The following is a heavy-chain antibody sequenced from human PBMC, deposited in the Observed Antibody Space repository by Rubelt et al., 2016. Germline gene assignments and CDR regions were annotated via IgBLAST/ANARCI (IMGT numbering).Heavy chain of an antibody. D-gene: IGHD4-17*01. J-gene: IGHJ4*02. Sequence: QVQLQESGPGLVEPSETLSLTCTVPGGSISSYYWSWIRQPPGTGLEWIGSLYHGGSTYYNPSLKSRDTISVDTSKNDFSLQLTAVTAADTAVYYCVRERATVTTLFDYWGQGTLVTVSS. CDR1: GGSISSYY. V-gene: IGHV4-39*07. CDR3: VRERATVTTLFDY. CDR2: LYHGGST.